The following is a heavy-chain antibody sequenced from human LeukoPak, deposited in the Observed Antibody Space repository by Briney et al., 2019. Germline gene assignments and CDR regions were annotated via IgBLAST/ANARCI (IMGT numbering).Heavy chain of an antibody. Sequence: PGGSLRLSCAASGFTFSSYAMTWVRQAPGKGLEWVSAISGSGGTTYYADSVKGRFTISRDNSKNTLYLQMNSLRAEDTAVYYCAKDRDDSSGYPYDAFDIWGQGTMVTVSS. CDR3: AKDRDDSSGYPYDAFDI. CDR1: GFTFSSYA. J-gene: IGHJ3*02. D-gene: IGHD3-22*01. CDR2: ISGSGGTT. V-gene: IGHV3-23*01.